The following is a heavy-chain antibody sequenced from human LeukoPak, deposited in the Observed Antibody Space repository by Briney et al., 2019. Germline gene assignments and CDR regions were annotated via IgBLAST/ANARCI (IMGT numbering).Heavy chain of an antibody. J-gene: IGHJ4*02. CDR2: IYYSGST. V-gene: IGHV4-39*01. D-gene: IGHD6-19*01. Sequence: SETLSLTCTVSGGSISSSIYYWGWIRQPPGKGLEWIGSIYYSGSTYYNPSLKSRVTISVDTSKNQFSLKLSSVTAADTAVYYCARLLAVAAHFDYWGQGTLVTVSS. CDR3: ARLLAVAAHFDY. CDR1: GGSISSSIYY.